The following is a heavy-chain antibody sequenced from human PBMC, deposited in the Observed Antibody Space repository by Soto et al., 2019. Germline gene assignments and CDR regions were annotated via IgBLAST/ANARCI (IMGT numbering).Heavy chain of an antibody. CDR3: ARAWGSYRSFDY. D-gene: IGHD3-16*02. J-gene: IGHJ4*02. CDR2: INHSGST. Sequence: SETLSLTCAVYGGSFSGYYWSWIRQPPGKGLEWIGEINHSGSTNYNPSLKSRVTISVDTSKNQFSLKLSSVTAADTAVYYCARAWGSYRSFDYWGQGTLVTVSS. CDR1: GGSFSGYY. V-gene: IGHV4-34*01.